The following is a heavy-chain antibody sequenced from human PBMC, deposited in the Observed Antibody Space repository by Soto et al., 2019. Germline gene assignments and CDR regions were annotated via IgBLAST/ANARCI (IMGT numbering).Heavy chain of an antibody. CDR1: GFTFSSYG. J-gene: IGHJ4*02. CDR2: ISYDGSNK. CDR3: AKDPRRGSIVGAVPLGY. D-gene: IGHD1-26*01. Sequence: QVQLVESGGGVVQPGRSLRLSCAASGFTFSSYGMHWVRQAPGKGLEWVAVISYDGSNKYYADSVKGRFNISRDNSKNTLYLQMNSLRAEDTAVYYCAKDPRRGSIVGAVPLGYWGQGNLVTGSS. V-gene: IGHV3-30*18.